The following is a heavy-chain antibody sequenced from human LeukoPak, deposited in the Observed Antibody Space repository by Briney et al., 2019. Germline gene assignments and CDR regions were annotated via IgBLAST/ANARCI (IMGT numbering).Heavy chain of an antibody. J-gene: IGHJ4*02. D-gene: IGHD3-9*01. Sequence: GGSLRLSCAASGFTFSDYYMSWIRQAPGKGLEWVSYISSSSSCTNYADSVKGRFTISRDDAKNSLYLQMNSLRAEDTAVYYCARTVYDILTGFGYWGQGTLVTVSS. CDR1: GFTFSDYY. CDR3: ARTVYDILTGFGY. CDR2: ISSSSSCT. V-gene: IGHV3-11*06.